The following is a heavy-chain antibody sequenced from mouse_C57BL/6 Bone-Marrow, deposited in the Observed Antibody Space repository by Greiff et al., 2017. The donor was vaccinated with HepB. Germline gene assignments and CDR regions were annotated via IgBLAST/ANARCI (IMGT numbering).Heavy chain of an antibody. Sequence: VQLQQPGAELVKPGASVKMSCKASGYTFTSYWITWVKQRPGQGLEWIGDISPGSGSTTYNEKFKSKATLTVDTSSSTAYMQLSSLTSEDSAVYYCARFITTVVARDYWGQGTTLTGSS. J-gene: IGHJ2*01. V-gene: IGHV1-55*01. CDR1: GYTFTSYW. CDR3: ARFITTVVARDY. CDR2: ISPGSGST. D-gene: IGHD1-1*01.